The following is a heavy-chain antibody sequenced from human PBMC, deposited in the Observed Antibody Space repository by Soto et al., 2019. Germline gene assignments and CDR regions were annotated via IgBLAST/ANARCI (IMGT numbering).Heavy chain of an antibody. J-gene: IGHJ4*02. CDR2: IIPIFGTA. CDR1: GGTFSGYA. D-gene: IGHD3-9*01. CDR3: ARDYHDILTGRNSFDY. Sequence: SVEVSCKASGGTFSGYAISWVRQAPGQGLEWMGGIIPIFGTANYAQKFQGRVTITADESTSTAYMELSSLRSEDTAVYYCARDYHDILTGRNSFDYWGQGTLVTVSS. V-gene: IGHV1-69*13.